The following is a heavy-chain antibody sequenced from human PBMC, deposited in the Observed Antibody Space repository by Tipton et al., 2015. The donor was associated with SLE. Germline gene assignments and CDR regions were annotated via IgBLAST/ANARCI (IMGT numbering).Heavy chain of an antibody. Sequence: TLSLTCTVSGGSISSYYWSWIRQPPGKGLEWIGYIYYSGSTNYNPSLKSRVTISVDTSKNQFSLKLSSVTAADTAVYYCAGLNLAVAGFDYWGQGTLVTVSS. CDR1: GGSISSYY. CDR2: IYYSGST. V-gene: IGHV4-59*08. D-gene: IGHD6-19*01. J-gene: IGHJ4*02. CDR3: AGLNLAVAGFDY.